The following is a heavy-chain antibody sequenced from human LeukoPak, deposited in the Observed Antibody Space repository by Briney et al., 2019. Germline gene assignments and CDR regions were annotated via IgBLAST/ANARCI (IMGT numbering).Heavy chain of an antibody. CDR1: GGSLISYY. CDR3: ARGFDAFDM. CDR2: IYYSGRT. J-gene: IGHJ3*02. V-gene: IGHV4-59*08. Sequence: PSGTLSLIRTVSGGSLISYYWSGIRQPPGKGLEWIGYIYYSGRTNYNPSLKSRVTISVDTSKNQFSLKLSSVTAADTAGYYCARGFDAFDMWGQGTMVPVS.